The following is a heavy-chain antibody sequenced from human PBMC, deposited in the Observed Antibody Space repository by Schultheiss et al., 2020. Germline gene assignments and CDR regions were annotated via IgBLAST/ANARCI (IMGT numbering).Heavy chain of an antibody. Sequence: ASVKVSCKASGYTFTGYYMHWVRQAPGQGLEWMGWINPNSGGTNYAQKFQGWVTMTRDTSISTAYMELSRLRSDDTAVYYCARDPMTTSFSRQSYGMDVWGQGITVTVSS. D-gene: IGHD4-11*01. CDR3: ARDPMTTSFSRQSYGMDV. V-gene: IGHV1-2*04. CDR2: INPNSGGT. J-gene: IGHJ6*02. CDR1: GYTFTGYY.